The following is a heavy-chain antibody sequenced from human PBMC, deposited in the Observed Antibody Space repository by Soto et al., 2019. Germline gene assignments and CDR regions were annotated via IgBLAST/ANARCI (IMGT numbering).Heavy chain of an antibody. CDR3: TTSTVTTFDIFMDFDY. J-gene: IGHJ4*02. Sequence: EVQLVESGGGLVKPGGSLRLSCAASGFTFSNAWMSWVRQAPGKGLEWFGRIKSKTDGGTTDYAAPVKGRFTISRDDSKNTLYLQMNSLKTEDTAVYYCTTSTVTTFDIFMDFDYWGQGTLVTVSS. V-gene: IGHV3-15*01. CDR2: IKSKTDGGTT. CDR1: GFTFSNAW. D-gene: IGHD4-17*01.